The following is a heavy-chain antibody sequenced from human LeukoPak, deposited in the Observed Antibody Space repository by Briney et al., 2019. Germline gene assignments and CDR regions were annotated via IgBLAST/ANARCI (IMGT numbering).Heavy chain of an antibody. CDR1: GGSFSGYY. CDR3: ARGPPRSYYYGSGSYYTTYFDY. J-gene: IGHJ4*02. V-gene: IGHV4-34*01. D-gene: IGHD3-10*01. Sequence: SETLSLTCAVYGGSFSGYYWSWIRQPPGEGLEWIGEINHSGSTNYNPSLKGRVTISVDTSKNQFSLKLSSVTAADTAVYYCARGPPRSYYYGSGSYYTTYFDYWGQGTLVTVSS. CDR2: INHSGST.